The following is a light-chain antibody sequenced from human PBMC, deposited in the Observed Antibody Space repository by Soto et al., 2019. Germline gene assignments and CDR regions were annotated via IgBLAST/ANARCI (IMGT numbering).Light chain of an antibody. V-gene: IGKV3-20*01. CDR1: QSVSSSY. CDR3: QQYGSSLFT. J-gene: IGKJ3*01. Sequence: EIVLTQSPGTLSLSPGERATLSCRASQSVSSSYLAWYQQKPGQAPRLLIYGASSRATGITDRFSGSGSGTDFTLTISRLAPEDFAVYYGQQYGSSLFTFGPGTKVDIK. CDR2: GAS.